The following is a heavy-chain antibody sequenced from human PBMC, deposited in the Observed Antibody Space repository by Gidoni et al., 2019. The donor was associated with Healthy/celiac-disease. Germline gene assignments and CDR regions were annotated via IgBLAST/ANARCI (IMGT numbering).Heavy chain of an antibody. D-gene: IGHD3-3*01. V-gene: IGHV4-34*01. Sequence: QVQLQQWGAGLLKPSETLSLTCAVYGGSFSGYYWSWIRQPPGKGLEWIGEINHSGSTNYNPSLNSRVTISVDTSKTQFSLKLSSVTAADTAVYYCASRTIFGVVRKGMDVWGQGTTVTVSS. CDR1: GGSFSGYY. J-gene: IGHJ6*02. CDR3: ASRTIFGVVRKGMDV. CDR2: INHSGST.